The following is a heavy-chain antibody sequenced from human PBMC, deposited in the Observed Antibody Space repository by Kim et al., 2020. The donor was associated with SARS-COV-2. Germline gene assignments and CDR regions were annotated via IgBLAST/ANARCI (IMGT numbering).Heavy chain of an antibody. CDR3: ARDRILSSAVYYFDY. D-gene: IGHD6-25*01. J-gene: IGHJ4*02. V-gene: IGHV4-4*07. Sequence: PSRKSRVTMSVDTSKNQFSLKLSSVTAADTAVYYCARDRILSSAVYYFDYWGQGTLVTVSS.